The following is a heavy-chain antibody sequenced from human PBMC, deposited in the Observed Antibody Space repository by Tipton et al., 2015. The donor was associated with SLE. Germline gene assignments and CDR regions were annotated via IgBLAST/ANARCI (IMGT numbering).Heavy chain of an antibody. D-gene: IGHD3-22*01. CDR1: GFSISSGYY. CDR3: ARHDYDDNGYYMHYFDY. J-gene: IGHJ4*02. V-gene: IGHV4-38-2*01. Sequence: GLVKPSETLSLSCDVSGFSISSGYYWGWIRQPPGKGLEWLGSISQSGSAYYNASLKSQISMSIDTLNNTAFLRLNSVTAADTAAYYCARHDYDDNGYYMHYFDYWGQGTLVTVSS. CDR2: ISQSGSA.